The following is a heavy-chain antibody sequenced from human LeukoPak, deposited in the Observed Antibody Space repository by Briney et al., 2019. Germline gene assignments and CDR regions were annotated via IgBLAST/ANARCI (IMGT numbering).Heavy chain of an antibody. D-gene: IGHD3-10*01. Sequence: GGSLRLSCAASGFTVRDGYMSWVGQAPGNRLEWLAFIYVSGTTFYAASVKGRFTISRDNAKNTVYLQMNNLRAEDTALYYCGRHAYGGSPPLSWGQGALVTVSS. CDR3: GRHAYGGSPPLS. CDR2: IYVSGTT. CDR1: GFTVRDGY. V-gene: IGHV3-53*01. J-gene: IGHJ4*02.